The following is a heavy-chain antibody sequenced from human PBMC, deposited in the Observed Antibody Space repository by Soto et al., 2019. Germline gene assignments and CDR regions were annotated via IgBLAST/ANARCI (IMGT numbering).Heavy chain of an antibody. J-gene: IGHJ4*02. CDR2: ISYDGSNK. D-gene: IGHD6-19*01. V-gene: IGHV3-30-3*01. CDR3: ARGSGAVAGTSLDY. Sequence: QVQLVESGGGVVQPGRSLRLSCAASGFTFSSYAMHWVRQAPGKGLEWVAVISYDGSNKYYADSVKGRFTISRDNSKNTLYLQMNSLRAEDTAVYYCARGSGAVAGTSLDYWGQGTLVTVSS. CDR1: GFTFSSYA.